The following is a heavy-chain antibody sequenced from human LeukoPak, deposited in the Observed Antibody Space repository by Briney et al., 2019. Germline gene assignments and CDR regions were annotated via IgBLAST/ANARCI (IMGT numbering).Heavy chain of an antibody. V-gene: IGHV3-74*01. CDR2: INTDGSTT. J-gene: IGHJ6*02. Sequence: RPGGSLRLSCAASGFTFSSHWMHWVRQAPGKGLVWVSIINTDGSTTRYADSVEGRFTISRDNARNTLYLEMNSPRVEDTAVYFCARDTSRTMDVWGQGTTVTV. CDR3: ARDTSRTMDV. CDR1: GFTFSSHW.